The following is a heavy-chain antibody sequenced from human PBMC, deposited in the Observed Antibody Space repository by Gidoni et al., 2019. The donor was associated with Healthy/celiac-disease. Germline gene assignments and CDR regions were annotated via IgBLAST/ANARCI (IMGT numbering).Heavy chain of an antibody. Sequence: QVQLVQSGAEGKKPGASVKASCKASGDTFTSYAMHWVRQAPGQRLEWRGWINAGNGNPKSSQTFQGRVTITRDTSASTAYMGLSSLRYEDTAVYYCARDSSGWYRFPDYWGQGTLVTVSS. V-gene: IGHV1-3*01. CDR3: ARDSSGWYRFPDY. CDR1: GDTFTSYA. J-gene: IGHJ4*02. D-gene: IGHD6-19*01. CDR2: INAGNGNP.